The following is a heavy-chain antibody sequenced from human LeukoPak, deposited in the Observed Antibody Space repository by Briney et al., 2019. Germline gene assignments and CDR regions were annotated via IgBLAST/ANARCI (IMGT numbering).Heavy chain of an antibody. Sequence: GGSLRLSCAASGFTLSNYAMSWVRQAPGKGLGWVSGISGGGGGTYYADSVEGRFTISRDNSKNTLYLQMNSLRAEDTAVYYCAKEMAVGGDYYYYYMDVWGKGTTVTVSS. V-gene: IGHV3-23*01. J-gene: IGHJ6*03. CDR3: AKEMAVGGDYYYYYMDV. D-gene: IGHD2-21*01. CDR2: ISGGGGGT. CDR1: GFTLSNYA.